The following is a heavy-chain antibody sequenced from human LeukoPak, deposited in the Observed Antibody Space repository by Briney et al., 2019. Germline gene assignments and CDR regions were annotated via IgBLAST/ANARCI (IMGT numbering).Heavy chain of an antibody. CDR2: INTNTGDP. CDR1: GYTFTSYA. CDR3: ARGLSEFYYDSSGYPL. V-gene: IGHV7-4-1*02. D-gene: IGHD3-22*01. J-gene: IGHJ4*02. Sequence: ASVKVSCKASGYTFTSYAMNWMRQAPGQGLEWMGWINTNTGDPTYAQGFTGRFVFSLDTSVSTAYLQISSLKAEDTAVYYCARGLSEFYYDSSGYPLWGQGTLVTVSS.